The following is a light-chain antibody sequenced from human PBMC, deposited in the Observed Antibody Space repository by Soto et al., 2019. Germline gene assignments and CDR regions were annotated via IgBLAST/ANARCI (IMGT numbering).Light chain of an antibody. Sequence: DIQMTQSPSSLSASVGDRVTITCRASQSISSYLNWYQHKPGKAPNLLIYAATTLQSGVPSRFSGSGSGTDFTLTISSLQTEDFATYYCQQSYSTLITFGQGTRLEIK. CDR3: QQSYSTLIT. CDR1: QSISSY. V-gene: IGKV1-39*01. J-gene: IGKJ5*01. CDR2: AAT.